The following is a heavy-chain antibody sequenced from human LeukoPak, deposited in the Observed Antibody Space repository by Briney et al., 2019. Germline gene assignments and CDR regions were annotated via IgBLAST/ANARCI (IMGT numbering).Heavy chain of an antibody. CDR2: INPNSGGT. CDR3: ARDGPAQMVDFDY. D-gene: IGHD3-10*01. V-gene: IGHV1-2*02. CDR1: GYTFTGYY. J-gene: IGHJ4*02. Sequence: ASVKVSCTASGYTFTGYYMHWVRQAPGQGLEWMGWINPNSGGTNYAQKFQGRVAMTRDTSITTAYMELSRLRPDDTAVYYCARDGPAQMVDFDYWGQGTLVTVSS.